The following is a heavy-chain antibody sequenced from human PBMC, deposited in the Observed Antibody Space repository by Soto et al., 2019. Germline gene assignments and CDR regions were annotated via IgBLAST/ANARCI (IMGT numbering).Heavy chain of an antibody. D-gene: IGHD6-13*01. Sequence: EVQLVESGGGLVQPGGSLRLSCAASGFTFSDHYMDWVRQAPGKGLEWVGRSRNRVNSYTTEYAASVKGRFTISRDDSTTFLYLQMNSLNTGDTAVYYCTRGAAGTVGAGAPVYYYPMDVWGQGTAVTVSS. CDR2: SRNRVNSYTT. CDR1: GFTFSDHY. J-gene: IGHJ6*02. CDR3: TRGAAGTVGAGAPVYYYPMDV. V-gene: IGHV3-72*01.